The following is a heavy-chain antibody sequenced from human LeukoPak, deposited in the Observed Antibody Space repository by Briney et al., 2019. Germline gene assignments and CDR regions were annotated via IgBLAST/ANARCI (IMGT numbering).Heavy chain of an antibody. V-gene: IGHV4-31*03. CDR2: IYYSGST. J-gene: IGHJ2*01. Sequence: SESLSLTCTVSGGSISSGGYSWSWIRQHPGKGLEWIGYIYYSGSTYYNPSLKSRVTISVDTSKNQFSLKLSSVTAADTAMYYCARHSKTIFGVVISPRRNWYFDLWGRGTLVTVSS. CDR1: GGSISSGGYS. D-gene: IGHD3-3*01. CDR3: ARHSKTIFGVVISPRRNWYFDL.